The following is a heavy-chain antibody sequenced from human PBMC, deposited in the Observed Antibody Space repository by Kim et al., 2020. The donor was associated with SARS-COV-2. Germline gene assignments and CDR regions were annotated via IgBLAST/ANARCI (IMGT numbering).Heavy chain of an antibody. J-gene: IGHJ5*02. CDR2: INPNSGGT. CDR1: GYTFTGYY. Sequence: ASVKVSCKASGYTFTGYYMHWVRQAPGQGLEWMGWINPNSGGTNYAQKFQGWVTMTRDTSISTAYMELSRLRSDDTAVYYWARDNVDTAMGNWFDPWGQGTLVTVSS. D-gene: IGHD5-18*01. CDR3: ARDNVDTAMGNWFDP. V-gene: IGHV1-2*04.